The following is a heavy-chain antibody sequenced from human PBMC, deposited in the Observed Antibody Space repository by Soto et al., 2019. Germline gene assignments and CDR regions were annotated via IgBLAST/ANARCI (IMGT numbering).Heavy chain of an antibody. Sequence: GGSMRLSCAASGVTFNTYAMSWVRQATGKGLEWVSVISGSGRSTQYADSVKGRFIISRDNSKNTMYLQVNSLRADDTAVYYCATSSRPSTPRYYFYYSLGVWGQGTTGTVSS. CDR3: ATSSRPSTPRYYFYYSLGV. D-gene: IGHD3-16*02. V-gene: IGHV3-23*01. J-gene: IGHJ6*02. CDR1: GVTFNTYA. CDR2: ISGSGRST.